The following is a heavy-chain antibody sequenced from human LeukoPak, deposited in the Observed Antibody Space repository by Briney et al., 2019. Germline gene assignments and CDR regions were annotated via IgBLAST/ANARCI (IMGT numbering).Heavy chain of an antibody. V-gene: IGHV3-48*04. CDR3: ARTKWLALDY. Sequence: GGSLRLSCAASGFTFSSYSMNWVRQAPGKGLEWVSYISSSSSTIYYADSVKGRFTISRDNAKNSLYLQMNSLRAEDTAVYYCARTKWLALDYWGQGTLVTVSS. CDR2: ISSSSSTI. D-gene: IGHD6-19*01. CDR1: GFTFSSYS. J-gene: IGHJ4*02.